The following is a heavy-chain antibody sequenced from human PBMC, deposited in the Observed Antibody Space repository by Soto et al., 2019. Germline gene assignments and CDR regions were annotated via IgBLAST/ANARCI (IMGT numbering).Heavy chain of an antibody. CDR2: ITGSGGTT. CDR3: AKDPIYYMDV. V-gene: IGHV3-23*01. Sequence: EVQLLESGGGLVQPGGSLRLSCAASGFTFTNYAMSWVRQAPGKGLEWVSGITGSGGTTYYADSVKGRFTISRDNSKNTLYLQMNSLRAEDTAVYYCAKDPIYYMDVLGKGTTVTVSS. CDR1: GFTFTNYA. J-gene: IGHJ6*03.